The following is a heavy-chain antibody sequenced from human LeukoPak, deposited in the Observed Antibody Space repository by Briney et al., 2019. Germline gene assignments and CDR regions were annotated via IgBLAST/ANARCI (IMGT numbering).Heavy chain of an antibody. CDR3: TVTPSRDWFDP. J-gene: IGHJ5*02. V-gene: IGHV3-48*03. Sequence: QSGGSLRLSCAASGFTFSSYAMSWVRQAPGKGLEWVSYISSGGRTIYYADSVRGRFTISRDNAKNSLYLQMNSLRAEDTAVYFCTVTPSRDWFDPWGQGTLVTVSS. CDR1: GFTFSSYA. D-gene: IGHD2-21*02. CDR2: ISSGGRTI.